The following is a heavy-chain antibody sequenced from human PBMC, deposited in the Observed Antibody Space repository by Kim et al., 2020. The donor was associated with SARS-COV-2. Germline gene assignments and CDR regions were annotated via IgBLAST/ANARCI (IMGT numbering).Heavy chain of an antibody. CDR3: ARRGDSSGYYYDY. CDR1: GGSISSSSYY. Sequence: SETLSLTCTVSGGSISSSSYYWGWIRQPPGKGLVWIGSIYYSGSTYYNPSLKSRVTISVDASNNQFSRKLSPVTAADTAVYYCARRGDSSGYYYDYWGQGTLVTVSS. D-gene: IGHD3-22*01. V-gene: IGHV4-39*01. CDR2: IYYSGST. J-gene: IGHJ4*02.